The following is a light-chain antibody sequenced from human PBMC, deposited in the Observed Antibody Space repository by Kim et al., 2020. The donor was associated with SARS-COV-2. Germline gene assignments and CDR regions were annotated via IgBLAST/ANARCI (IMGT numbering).Light chain of an antibody. CDR2: GLS. V-gene: IGKV3-15*01. J-gene: IGKJ2*01. Sequence: EIVMTQSPATLSVSPGERATLSCRASESVGRDLAWYQQKPGQAPRLLIYGLSTRAAGVPARFSGSGSSTEFTLTISGVQSDDFADYYCQQYKTWPPYSLGLGTRLEI. CDR1: ESVGRD. CDR3: QQYKTWPPYS.